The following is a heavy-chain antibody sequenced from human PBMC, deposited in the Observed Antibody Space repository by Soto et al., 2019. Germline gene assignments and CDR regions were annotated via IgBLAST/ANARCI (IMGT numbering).Heavy chain of an antibody. CDR1: GYTFTSYD. J-gene: IGHJ4*02. CDR3: ARGNYYDSSGYYGENYFDY. V-gene: IGHV1-8*01. D-gene: IGHD3-22*01. Sequence: ASVKVSCKASGYTFTSYDINWVRQATGQGLEWMGWMNPNSGNTGYAQKFQGRVTMTRNTSISTAYMELSSLRSEDTAVYYCARGNYYDSSGYYGENYFDYWGQGTLVTVSS. CDR2: MNPNSGNT.